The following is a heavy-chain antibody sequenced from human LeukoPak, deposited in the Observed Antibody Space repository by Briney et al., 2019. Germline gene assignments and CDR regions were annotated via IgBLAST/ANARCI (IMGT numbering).Heavy chain of an antibody. Sequence: PSETLSLTCPVSGDSVSGTNYYWGWIRQPPGRGLEWIASIRYSESAYYSPSLKSRATISVDTSKNQFSLRLRSLTATDTAVYYCATQDSSHYWGQGTLVTVSS. D-gene: IGHD3-22*01. V-gene: IGHV4-39*01. CDR2: IRYSESA. CDR1: GDSVSGTNYY. CDR3: ATQDSSHY. J-gene: IGHJ4*02.